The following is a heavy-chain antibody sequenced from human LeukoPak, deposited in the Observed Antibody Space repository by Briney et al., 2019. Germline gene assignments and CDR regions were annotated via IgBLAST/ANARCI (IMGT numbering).Heavy chain of an antibody. CDR1: GGSISNTNW. D-gene: IGHD3-10*01. V-gene: IGHV4-4*02. J-gene: IGHJ5*02. CDR3: ARAGTGYYASGRGWFDP. CDR2: VNLQGST. Sequence: PSGTLSLTCGVSGGSISNTNWWTWVRQPPGKGLEWIGEVNLQGSTNYNPSLKSRVAISVDKSENHISLKLTSVTAADTAVYYCARAGTGYYASGRGWFDPWGQGTLVTVSS.